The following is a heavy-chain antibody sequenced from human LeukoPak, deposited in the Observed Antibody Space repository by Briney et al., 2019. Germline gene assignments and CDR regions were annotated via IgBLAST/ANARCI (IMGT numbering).Heavy chain of an antibody. CDR3: ARDVGSGVAGPEGYYYGMDV. V-gene: IGHV4-59*01. D-gene: IGHD6-19*01. CDR2: IYYSGGT. J-gene: IGHJ6*02. Sequence: SETLSLTCTVSGGSISSYSWSWIRQPPGRGLEWIGYIYYSGGTHYNPSLKSRVTMSVDTSKNQLSLKVSSVTAADTAVYYCARDVGSGVAGPEGYYYGMDVWGQGTTVTVSS. CDR1: GGSISSYS.